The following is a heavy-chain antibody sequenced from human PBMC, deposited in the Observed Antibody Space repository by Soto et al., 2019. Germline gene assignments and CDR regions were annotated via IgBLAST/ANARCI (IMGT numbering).Heavy chain of an antibody. V-gene: IGHV3-23*01. CDR1: GFSFTKYA. CDR2: ISGNGDST. CDR3: ARARDTIGWFPFDP. J-gene: IGHJ5*02. D-gene: IGHD6-19*01. Sequence: GGSLRLSCSASGFSFTKYAMSLVLQAPGRGLEWVSSISGNGDSTYYADSAKGQFTISRDNSKNTLYLQMDNLRAEDTAVFYCARARDTIGWFPFDPWGQGTLVTVSS.